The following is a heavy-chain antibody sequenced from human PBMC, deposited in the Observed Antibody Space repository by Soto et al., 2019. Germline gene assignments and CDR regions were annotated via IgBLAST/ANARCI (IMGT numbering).Heavy chain of an antibody. CDR1: GFRFSSSW. CDR3: ARGRGMDI. J-gene: IGHJ6*02. CDR2: IKQDGSEK. Sequence: PAGSPKLSSAASGFRFSSSWMSGCLQAPGKWLEWVASIKQDGSEKQYVDYVKGRFTISRDNVKNSLYLQMNSLRAEDTAVYYCARGRGMDIWGQGTTVTVSS. V-gene: IGHV3-7*01.